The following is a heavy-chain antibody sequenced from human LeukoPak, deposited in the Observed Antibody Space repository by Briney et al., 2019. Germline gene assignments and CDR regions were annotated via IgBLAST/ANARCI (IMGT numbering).Heavy chain of an antibody. V-gene: IGHV4-59*12. CDR3: AKNEFRSYGLVHY. CDR2: FYNSGLA. J-gene: IGHJ4*02. Sequence: SETLSLTCTVSGASISNYYWSWIRLPPEKGLEWIGYFYNSGLANYNPSLKSRVTMSVDTSKNQFSLKLSSVTAADTAVYYCAKNEFRSYGLVHYWGQGTPVTVSS. D-gene: IGHD1-26*01. CDR1: GASISNYY.